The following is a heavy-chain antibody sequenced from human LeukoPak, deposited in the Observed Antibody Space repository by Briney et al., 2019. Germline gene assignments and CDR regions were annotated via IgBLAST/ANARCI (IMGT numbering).Heavy chain of an antibody. V-gene: IGHV4-59*10. D-gene: IGHD2-21*01. CDR3: ASTYSSWYYYYMDV. CDR1: GGSFSGYY. J-gene: IGHJ6*03. CDR2: IYTSGST. Sequence: SETLSLTCAVYGGSFSGYYWSWIRQPAGKGLEWIGHIYTSGSTNYNPSLKSRVTISIDTSKNQFSLKLSSVTAADTAVYYCASTYSSWYYYYMDVWGKGTTVTVSS.